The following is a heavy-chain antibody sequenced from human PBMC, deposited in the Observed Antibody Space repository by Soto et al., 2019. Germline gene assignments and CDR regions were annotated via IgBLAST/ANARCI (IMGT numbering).Heavy chain of an antibody. D-gene: IGHD1-1*01. J-gene: IGHJ6*02. CDR1: GFTFSSYA. CDR2: ISYDGSNK. Sequence: GGSLRLSCAASGFTFSSYAMHWVRQAPGKGLEWVAVISYDGSNKYYADSVKGRFTISRDNSKNTLYLQMNSLGAGETAVYYCAREDVAGTEETTYYYYYGMDVWGQGTTVTVSS. V-gene: IGHV3-30-3*01. CDR3: AREDVAGTEETTYYYYYGMDV.